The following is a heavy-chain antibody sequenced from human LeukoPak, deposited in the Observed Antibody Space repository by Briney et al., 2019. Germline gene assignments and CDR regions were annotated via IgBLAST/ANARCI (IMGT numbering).Heavy chain of an antibody. J-gene: IGHJ6*03. V-gene: IGHV1-69*13. CDR1: GGTFSSYA. Sequence: ASVKVSCKASGGTFSSYAISWVQQAPGQGLEWMGGIIPIFGTANYAQKFQGRVTITADESASTAYMELSSLRSEDTAVYYCASGSSAYYYYMDVWGKGTTVTISS. CDR3: ASGSSAYYYYMDV. D-gene: IGHD6-25*01. CDR2: IIPIFGTA.